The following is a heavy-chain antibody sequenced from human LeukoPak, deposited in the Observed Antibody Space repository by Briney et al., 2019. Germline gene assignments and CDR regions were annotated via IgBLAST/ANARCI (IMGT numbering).Heavy chain of an antibody. V-gene: IGHV3-23*01. CDR2: ISGRGGST. CDR1: GFTFSSYA. CDR3: ASVPDRVVVAAIYYYGMDV. D-gene: IGHD2-15*01. Sequence: GGSLRLSCAASGFTFSSYAMSWVRQAPGKGLEWVSAISGRGGSTYYADSVKGRFTISRDNSKNTLYLQMNSLRAEDTAVYYCASVPDRVVVAAIYYYGMDVWGQGTTVTVSS. J-gene: IGHJ6*02.